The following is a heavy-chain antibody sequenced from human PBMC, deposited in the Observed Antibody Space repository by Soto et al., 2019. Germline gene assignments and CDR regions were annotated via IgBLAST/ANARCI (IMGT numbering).Heavy chain of an antibody. D-gene: IGHD6-13*01. CDR1: GFSLSTSGVG. CDR3: AHRRIAAASNAFDI. Sequence: QITLKESGPTLVKPTQTLTLTCTFSGFSLSTSGVGVGWIRQPPGKALEWLALIYWDDDKRYSPSLKSRLTITNDTSKNQVVLTMTNMDPVDTATYYCAHRRIAAASNAFDIWGQGTMVTVSS. V-gene: IGHV2-5*02. CDR2: IYWDDDK. J-gene: IGHJ3*02.